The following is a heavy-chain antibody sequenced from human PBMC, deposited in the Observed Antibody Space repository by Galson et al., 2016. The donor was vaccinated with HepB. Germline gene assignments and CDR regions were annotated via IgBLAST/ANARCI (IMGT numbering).Heavy chain of an antibody. Sequence: SLRLSCAASGFNFSTFGMHWVRQAPGKGLEWVTVISYDGTHKFYEDSVKGRFTISRYNSKQTLHLQMNSLRPEDTAVYYCVKDIRPRQWLAGFDSWGQGTLVTVSS. CDR1: GFNFSTFG. CDR2: ISYDGTHK. J-gene: IGHJ4*02. V-gene: IGHV3-30*18. CDR3: VKDIRPRQWLAGFDS. D-gene: IGHD6-19*01.